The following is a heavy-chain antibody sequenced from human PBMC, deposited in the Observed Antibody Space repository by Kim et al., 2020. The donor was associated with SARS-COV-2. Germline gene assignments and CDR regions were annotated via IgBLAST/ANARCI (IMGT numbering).Heavy chain of an antibody. CDR1: GFTFGDYA. J-gene: IGHJ4*02. Sequence: GGSLRLSCTASGFTFGDYAMSWVRQAPGKGLELVGFIRSKAYGGTTEYAASVKGRFTISRDDSKSIAYLQMNSLKTEDTAVYYCTRDRPQLVFDYWGQGTLVTVSS. CDR2: IRSKAYGGTT. V-gene: IGHV3-49*04. CDR3: TRDRPQLVFDY. D-gene: IGHD6-13*01.